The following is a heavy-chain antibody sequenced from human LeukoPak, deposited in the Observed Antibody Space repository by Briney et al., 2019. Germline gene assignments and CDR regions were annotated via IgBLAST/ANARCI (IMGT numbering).Heavy chain of an antibody. J-gene: IGHJ4*02. CDR2: IWYDGSNK. CDR3: AREIAAAAPLDY. V-gene: IGHV3-33*08. Sequence: GGSLRLSCAASGFIFNDYYMDWVRQAPGKGLEWVAVIWYDGSNKYYADSVKGRFTISRDNSKNTLYLQMNSLRAEDTAVYYCAREIAAAAPLDYWGQGTLVTVSS. D-gene: IGHD6-13*01. CDR1: GFIFNDYY.